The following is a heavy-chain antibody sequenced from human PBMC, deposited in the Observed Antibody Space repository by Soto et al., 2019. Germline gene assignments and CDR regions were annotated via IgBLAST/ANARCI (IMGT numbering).Heavy chain of an antibody. CDR3: AREGGTAAGPDY. CDR2: IYYSGST. CDR1: GGSISSGDYY. D-gene: IGHD2-21*02. V-gene: IGHV4-30-4*01. J-gene: IGHJ4*02. Sequence: SENLSLTCTVSGGSISSGDYYWSWIRQPPGKGLEWIGYIYYSGSTYYNPSLKSRVTISVDTSKNQFSLKLSSVTAADTAVYYCAREGGTAAGPDYWGQGTRVSVS.